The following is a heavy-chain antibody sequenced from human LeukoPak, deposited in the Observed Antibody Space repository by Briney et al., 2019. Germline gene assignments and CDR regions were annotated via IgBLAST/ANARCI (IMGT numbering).Heavy chain of an antibody. Sequence: GRSLRLSCAASGFTFSSYGMHWVRQAPGKGLEWVAVISYDGSNKYYADSVKGRFTISRDNSKNTLYLQMNSLRAEDTAVYYCAKRYSSGWYYFDYWGQGTLVTVSS. J-gene: IGHJ4*02. V-gene: IGHV3-30*18. CDR2: ISYDGSNK. CDR1: GFTFSSYG. D-gene: IGHD6-19*01. CDR3: AKRYSSGWYYFDY.